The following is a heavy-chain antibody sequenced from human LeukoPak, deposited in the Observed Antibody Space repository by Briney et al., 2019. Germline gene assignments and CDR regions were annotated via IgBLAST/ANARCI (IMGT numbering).Heavy chain of an antibody. D-gene: IGHD3-22*01. V-gene: IGHV1-2*02. CDR1: GYTFTGYY. J-gene: IGHJ5*02. Sequence: ASVKVSCKASGYTFTGYYMHWVRQAPGQGLEWMGWINPNSGGTNYAQKFQGRVTMTRDTSISTAYMELSRLRSDDTAVYYCARGVYYYDSSGYYYPNWFDPWGQGTLVTVSS. CDR3: ARGVYYYDSSGYYYPNWFDP. CDR2: INPNSGGT.